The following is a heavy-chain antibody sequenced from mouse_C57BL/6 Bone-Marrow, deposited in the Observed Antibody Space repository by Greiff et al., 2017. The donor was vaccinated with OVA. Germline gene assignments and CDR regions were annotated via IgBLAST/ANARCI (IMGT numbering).Heavy chain of an antibody. Sequence: VQLQQPGAELVKPGASVKLSCKASGYTFTSYWMHWVKQRPGQGLEWIGMIHPNSGSTNSNEKFKSKATLTVDKSSSTAYMQLSSLTSEDSAVYYCARAVVARYWYFDVWGTGTTVTVSS. CDR2: IHPNSGST. CDR1: GYTFTSYW. D-gene: IGHD1-1*01. V-gene: IGHV1-64*01. J-gene: IGHJ1*03. CDR3: ARAVVARYWYFDV.